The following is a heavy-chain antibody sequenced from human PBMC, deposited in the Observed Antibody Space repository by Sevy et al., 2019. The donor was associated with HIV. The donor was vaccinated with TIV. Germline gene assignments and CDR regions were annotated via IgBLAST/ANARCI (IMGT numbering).Heavy chain of an antibody. CDR3: ARGFDAPHGFDI. J-gene: IGHJ3*02. Sequence: GGSLRLSCVASGFTFNIYSMNGVRQAPGKGLEWVSYIGSRSSPVYYEDSVKGRFTISSDNAKTSVYLQMNSLRDEDTAVYYCARGFDAPHGFDIWGPGTMVTVSS. D-gene: IGHD2-2*01. V-gene: IGHV3-48*02. CDR2: IGSRSSPV. CDR1: GFTFNIYS.